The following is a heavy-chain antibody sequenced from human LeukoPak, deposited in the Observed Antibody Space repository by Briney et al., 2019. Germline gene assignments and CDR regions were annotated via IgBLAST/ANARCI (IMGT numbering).Heavy chain of an antibody. CDR3: ARDPGELRGYSYGGGEGPFDY. CDR2: ISSSGSTI. CDR1: GFTFSDYY. J-gene: IGHJ4*02. V-gene: IGHV3-11*01. Sequence: GGSLRLSCAASGFTFSDYYMSWIRQAPGKGLEWVSYISSSGSTIYYADSVKGRFTISRDNAKNSLYLQMNSLRAEDTAVYYCARDPGELRGYSYGGGEGPFDYWGQGTLVTVSS. D-gene: IGHD5-18*01.